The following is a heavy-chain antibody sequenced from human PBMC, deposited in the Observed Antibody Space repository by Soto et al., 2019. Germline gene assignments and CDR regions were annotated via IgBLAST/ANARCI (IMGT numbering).Heavy chain of an antibody. V-gene: IGHV1-18*01. CDR2: ISAFNGKT. D-gene: IGHD3-22*01. J-gene: IGHJ4*01. Sequence: QIQLGQSGAEVKKPGASVKVSFKASGYTFNIYGINWVRQAPGQGLEWMGWISAFNGKTNYAQNVQGRVTMTTDTSTSTAYVKLRRLRSDDTAVYYCARDRVPKSSGFFPFDYWGHGTLVTVSS. CDR1: GYTFNIYG. CDR3: ARDRVPKSSGFFPFDY.